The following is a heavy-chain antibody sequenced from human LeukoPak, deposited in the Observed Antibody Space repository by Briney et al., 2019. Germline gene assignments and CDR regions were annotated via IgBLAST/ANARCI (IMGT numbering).Heavy chain of an antibody. V-gene: IGHV4-61*02. D-gene: IGHD3-22*01. CDR2: IYTSGST. CDR1: GGPISSGSYY. J-gene: IGHJ5*02. Sequence: SETLSLTCTVSGGPISSGSYYWSWIRQPAGKGLEWIGRIYTSGSTNYNPYLKSRVTISVDTSKNQFSLKLSSVTAADTAVYYCARSRWLLPNNWFDPWGQGTLVTVSS. CDR3: ARSRWLLPNNWFDP.